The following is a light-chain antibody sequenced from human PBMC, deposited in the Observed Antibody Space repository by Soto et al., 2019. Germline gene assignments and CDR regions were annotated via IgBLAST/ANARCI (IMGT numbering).Light chain of an antibody. V-gene: IGKV1-5*03. CDR3: QQYNSYSA. CDR1: QSISSW. J-gene: IGKJ1*01. Sequence: DIQMTQSPSTLSASVGDRVTITCRASQSISSWLAWYQQKPGKAPKLLIYKASSLESGVPSRFSGSGSGTEFTLTISSLQPDDCATYYFQQYNSYSAFGQGTKVEIK. CDR2: KAS.